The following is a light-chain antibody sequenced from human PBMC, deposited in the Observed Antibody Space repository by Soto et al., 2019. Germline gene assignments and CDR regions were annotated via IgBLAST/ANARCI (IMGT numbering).Light chain of an antibody. CDR2: AAS. V-gene: IGKV1-39*01. Sequence: DIQVTQSPVSLSASVGDRVTITCRTSQGISTYLNWYQQKAGDAPRLLISAASELEDGVPSRVSGSGSGAEFTLTISSLRPADVATYYCQQAYITLYTFGQGTKLAI. CDR1: QGISTY. J-gene: IGKJ2*01. CDR3: QQAYITLYT.